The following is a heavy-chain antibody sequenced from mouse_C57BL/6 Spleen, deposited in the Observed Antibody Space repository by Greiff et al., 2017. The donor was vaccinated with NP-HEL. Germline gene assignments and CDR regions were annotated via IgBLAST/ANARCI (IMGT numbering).Heavy chain of an antibody. J-gene: IGHJ4*01. CDR1: GYSITSGYY. V-gene: IGHV3-6*01. D-gene: IGHD2-4*01. Sequence: EVQRVESGPGLVKPSQSLSLTCSVTGYSITSGYYWNWIRQFPGNKLEWMGYISYDGSNNYNPSLKNRISITRDTSKNQFFLKLNSVTTEDTATYYCARDRNYDYDGYAMDYWGQGTSVTVSS. CDR2: ISYDGSN. CDR3: ARDRNYDYDGYAMDY.